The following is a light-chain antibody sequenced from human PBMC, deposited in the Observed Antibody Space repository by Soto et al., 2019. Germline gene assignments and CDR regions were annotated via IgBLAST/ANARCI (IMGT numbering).Light chain of an antibody. V-gene: IGKV3-15*01. CDR1: QNLSRN. CDR2: YAS. Sequence: EMIMTQSPATLSVSPGERATLSCRASQNLSRNLAWYQQQPGQAPRLLIFYASPRSTGIPARFSGSGSGTVFTLTISSLQSEDFAVYYCQQYDKWTHTFGQGTKLEIK. CDR3: QQYDKWTHT. J-gene: IGKJ2*01.